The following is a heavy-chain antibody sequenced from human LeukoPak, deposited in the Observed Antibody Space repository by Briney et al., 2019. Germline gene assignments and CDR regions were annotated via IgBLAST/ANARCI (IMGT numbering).Heavy chain of an antibody. CDR2: ISWNSGTI. D-gene: IGHD1-26*01. CDR1: GYSISSGYY. V-gene: IGHV3-9*03. Sequence: LSLTCTVSGYSISSGYYWGWVRQAPGKGLEWVSGISWNSGTIGYADSVKGRFTISRDNAKNSLYLQMNSLRDDDMALYYWARGNSGSYSQDWFDPWGQGTLVTVSS. CDR3: ARGNSGSYSQDWFDP. J-gene: IGHJ5*02.